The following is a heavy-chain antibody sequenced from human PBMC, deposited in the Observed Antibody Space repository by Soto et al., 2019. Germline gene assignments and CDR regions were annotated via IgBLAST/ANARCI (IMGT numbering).Heavy chain of an antibody. J-gene: IGHJ4*02. D-gene: IGHD3-16*01. Sequence: EVQLVESGGGLVKPGGSLRLSCAASGFTFSSYSMTWVRQAPGKGLEWVSSINSRSSSIYYADSVKGRFTISRDNAKNSLYLQMNGLRAEDTAVYFCVRNPLGDYWGLGTLVTVSS. CDR2: INSRSSSI. V-gene: IGHV3-21*01. CDR1: GFTFSSYS. CDR3: VRNPLGDY.